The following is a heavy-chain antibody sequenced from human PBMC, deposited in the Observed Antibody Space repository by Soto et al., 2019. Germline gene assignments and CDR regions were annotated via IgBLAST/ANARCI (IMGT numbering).Heavy chain of an antibody. J-gene: IGHJ6*02. CDR1: GASLSGDY. CDR2: INHRGST. CDR3: ARDIVVLPAANRYGLDA. D-gene: IGHD2-2*01. Sequence: SETLSLTCAVYGASLSGDYWTWFRQTPGKGLEWIGEINHRGSTKYNPSLKSRVIISADTSKNQFSLKLASVTAADTAVYFCARDIVVLPAANRYGLDAWGQGTTVTVSS. V-gene: IGHV4-34*01.